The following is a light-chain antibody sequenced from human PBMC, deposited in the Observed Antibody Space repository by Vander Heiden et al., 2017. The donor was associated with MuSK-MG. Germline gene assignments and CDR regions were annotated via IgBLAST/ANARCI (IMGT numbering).Light chain of an antibody. CDR1: RSITTW. CDR3: QQYLSYPWT. V-gene: IGKV1-5*03. Sequence: DIQMTQSPSTLSASVGDRVNITCRASRSITTWLAWYQQKLGKAPKLLIYKASTLESGVPSRFSGSGSGTEFTLTISSLQPDDFAVYYCQQYLSYPWTFGQGTKVEIK. CDR2: KAS. J-gene: IGKJ1*01.